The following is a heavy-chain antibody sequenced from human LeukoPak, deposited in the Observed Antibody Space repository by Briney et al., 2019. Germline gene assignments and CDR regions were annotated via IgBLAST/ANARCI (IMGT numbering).Heavy chain of an antibody. CDR3: ARDGDSSSWFDY. CDR2: IYHSGST. CDR1: GGSISSSNW. V-gene: IGHV4-4*02. D-gene: IGHD6-6*01. Sequence: SETLSLTCAVSGGSISSSNWWSWVRQPPGKGLEWIGEIYHSGSTYYNPSLKSRVTISVDTSKNQFSLKLSSVTAADTAVYYCARDGDSSSWFDYWGQGTLVTVSS. J-gene: IGHJ4*02.